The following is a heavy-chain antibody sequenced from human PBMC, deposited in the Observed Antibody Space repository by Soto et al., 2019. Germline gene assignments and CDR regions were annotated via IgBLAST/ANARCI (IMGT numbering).Heavy chain of an antibody. CDR2: IIPIFGTA. J-gene: IGHJ4*02. CDR3: ATYHDTTLND. CDR1: GGSFSDFA. D-gene: IGHD2-15*01. Sequence: QVPLVQSGAEVKKPGSSVRIYCKVSGGSFSDFAINWVRQAPGQGLEWMGGIIPIFGTATYAQKFQGRILMNAAASTDTVYMELTSLRSEDTAVYYCATYHDTTLNDWGQGTLVTVSS. V-gene: IGHV1-69*01.